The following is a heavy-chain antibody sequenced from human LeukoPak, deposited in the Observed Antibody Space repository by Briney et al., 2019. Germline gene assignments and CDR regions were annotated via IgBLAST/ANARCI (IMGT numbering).Heavy chain of an antibody. Sequence: SVKVSCKASGGTFSSYAISWVRQAPGQGLEWMGGIIPIFGTANYAQKFQGRVTITADESTSTAYMELSSLRSDDTAVYYCARGSLRSSSNPLYWFDPWGQGTLVTVSS. D-gene: IGHD6-13*01. CDR2: IIPIFGTA. CDR1: GGTFSSYA. J-gene: IGHJ5*02. CDR3: ARGSLRSSSNPLYWFDP. V-gene: IGHV1-69*13.